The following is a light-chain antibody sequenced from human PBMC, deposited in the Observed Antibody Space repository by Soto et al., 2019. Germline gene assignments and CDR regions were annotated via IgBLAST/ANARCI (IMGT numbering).Light chain of an antibody. CDR1: SSNIGSHT. CDR3: SSFTTSSTLGV. J-gene: IGLJ3*02. Sequence: QSVLTQPPSASGTPGQRITISCSGSSSNIGSHTVNWHQQVPGTAPKLLIYSNNERPSGVPGRFSGSKSGTSASLTISGLQAEDEADYYCSSFTTSSTLGVFGGGAKLTVL. V-gene: IGLV1-44*01. CDR2: SNN.